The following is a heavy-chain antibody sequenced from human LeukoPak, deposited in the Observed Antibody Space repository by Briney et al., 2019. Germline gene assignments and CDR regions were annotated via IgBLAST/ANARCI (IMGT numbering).Heavy chain of an antibody. CDR2: INSDGSGT. V-gene: IGHV3-74*01. D-gene: IGHD1-14*01. J-gene: IGHJ4*02. CDR1: GFTFDDYT. CDR3: AKDRKDSSY. Sequence: GGSLRLSCAASGFTFDDYTMHWVRQAPGKGLEWVSRINSDGSGTTYADSVKGRFTISRDNVKNTLYLQMNSLRAEDTAEYYCAKDRKDSSYWGQGTLVTVSS.